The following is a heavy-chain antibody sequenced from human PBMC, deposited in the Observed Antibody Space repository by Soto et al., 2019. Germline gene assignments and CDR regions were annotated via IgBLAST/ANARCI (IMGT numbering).Heavy chain of an antibody. D-gene: IGHD6-6*01. V-gene: IGHV3-30-3*01. CDR2: ISYDGSNK. J-gene: IGHJ4*02. Sequence: QVQLVESGGGVVQPGRSLRHSCAASGFTFSSYAMHWVRQAPGKGLEWVAVISYDGSNKYYADSVKGRFTISRDNSKNTLYLQMNSLRAEDTAVYYCATLAEYSSSFDYWGQGTLVTVSS. CDR1: GFTFSSYA. CDR3: ATLAEYSSSFDY.